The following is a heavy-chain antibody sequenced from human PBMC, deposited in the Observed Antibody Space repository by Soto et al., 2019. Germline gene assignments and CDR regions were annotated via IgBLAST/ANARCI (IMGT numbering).Heavy chain of an antibody. Sequence: ASVKVSCKASGYTFTGYYVHWVRQAPGQGLEWMGWINPNSGDTYLAQRFQGRVTMNRDTSIGTAYMELRGLTSDDTAEYYCAKGGAIVAAGTRVYLYNAMDVWVQGTTVTVSS. CDR2: INPNSGDT. CDR3: AKGGAIVAAGTRVYLYNAMDV. D-gene: IGHD1-26*01. V-gene: IGHV1-2*02. CDR1: GYTFTGYY. J-gene: IGHJ6*02.